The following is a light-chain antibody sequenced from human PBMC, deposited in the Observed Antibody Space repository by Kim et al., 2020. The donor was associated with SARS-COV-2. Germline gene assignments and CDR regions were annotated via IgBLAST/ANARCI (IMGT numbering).Light chain of an antibody. J-gene: IGLJ1*01. V-gene: IGLV2-14*03. CDR2: DVS. Sequence: GQSITISCTGRSSDVDGYNYVSWYQQHPGKAPKLMIFDVSNRPSGVSNRFSGSKSGNTASLTISGLQAEDEADYYCSSYTSSSTYVFGSGTKVTVL. CDR3: SSYTSSSTYV. CDR1: SSDVDGYNY.